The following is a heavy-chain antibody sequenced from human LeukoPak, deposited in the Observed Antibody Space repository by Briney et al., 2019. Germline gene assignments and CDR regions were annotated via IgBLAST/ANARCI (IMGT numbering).Heavy chain of an antibody. D-gene: IGHD3-22*01. CDR3: ARGWSYYDSSGYYYAFDY. CDR2: INHSGST. V-gene: IGHV4-34*01. J-gene: IGHJ4*02. Sequence: SETLSLTCAVYGGSFSGYYWSWIRQPPGKGLEWIGVINHSGSTNYNPSLKSRVTISVDTSKNQFSLKLSSVTAADTAVYYCARGWSYYDSSGYYYAFDYWGQGTLVTVSS. CDR1: GGSFSGYY.